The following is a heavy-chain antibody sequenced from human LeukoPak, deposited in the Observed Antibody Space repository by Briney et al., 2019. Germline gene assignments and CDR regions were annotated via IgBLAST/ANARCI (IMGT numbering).Heavy chain of an antibody. V-gene: IGHV1-2*02. D-gene: IGHD2-15*01. CDR1: GYTFTGYY. CDR3: ARGGRIKDPQRRDYFDY. J-gene: IGHJ4*02. Sequence: ASVKVSCKASGYTFTGYYMHWVRQAPGQGLEWMGWINPNSGGTNHAQKFQGRVTMTRDTSISTAYMELSRLRSDDTAVYYCARGGRIKDPQRRDYFDYWGQGTLVTVSS. CDR2: INPNSGGT.